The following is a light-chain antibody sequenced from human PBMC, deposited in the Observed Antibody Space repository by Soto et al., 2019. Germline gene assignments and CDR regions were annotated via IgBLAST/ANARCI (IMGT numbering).Light chain of an antibody. CDR3: QAWDSSTYV. J-gene: IGLJ1*01. CDR1: KLGDKY. CDR2: QDS. V-gene: IGLV3-1*01. Sequence: ELTQPPSVSVSPGQTASITCSGDKLGDKYACWYQQKPGQSPVLVIYQDSKRPSGIPERFSGSNSGNTATLTISGTQAMDEADYYCQAWDSSTYVFGTGTKLTVL.